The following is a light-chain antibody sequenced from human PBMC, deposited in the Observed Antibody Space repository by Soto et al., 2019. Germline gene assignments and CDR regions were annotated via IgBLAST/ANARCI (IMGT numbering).Light chain of an antibody. CDR2: AAS. CDR1: QSISSY. Sequence: DLPMTQSPSSLSASVGDRVTITCRASQSISSYLNWYQQKPGKAPKLLIYAASSLQSGVPSRFSGRGSGTDFTLTISSLQPEDFATYYCQQSYSTPPLTFGGGTKVEIK. CDR3: QQSYSTPPLT. J-gene: IGKJ4*01. V-gene: IGKV1-39*01.